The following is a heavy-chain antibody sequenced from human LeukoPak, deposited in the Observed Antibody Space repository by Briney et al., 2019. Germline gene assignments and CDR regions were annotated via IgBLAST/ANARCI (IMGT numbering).Heavy chain of an antibody. D-gene: IGHD2-21*01. CDR3: ARDSEAPLPYCGGDCHDAFDI. Sequence: GGSLRLSCAASGSSFSDYWMNWVRQAPGKGLEWVANIKEDGSEAYYVDSMKGRFTISRDNAKNSLYLQMNSLRAEDTAVYYCARDSEAPLPYCGGDCHDAFDIWGQGTMVTVSS. CDR1: GSSFSDYW. CDR2: IKEDGSEA. J-gene: IGHJ3*02. V-gene: IGHV3-7*01.